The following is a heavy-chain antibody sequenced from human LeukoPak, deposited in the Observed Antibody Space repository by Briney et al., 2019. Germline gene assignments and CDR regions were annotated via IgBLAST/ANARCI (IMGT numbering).Heavy chain of an antibody. CDR1: GYSISSGYY. CDR3: ASFPARNAFDI. Sequence: SETLSLTCAVSGYSISSGYYWGWIRQPPGKGLEWIGSIYHSGSTYYNPSLKSRVTISVDTSKNQFSLKLSSVTAADTAVYYCASFPARNAFDIWGQGTMVTVSS. J-gene: IGHJ3*02. CDR2: IYHSGST. V-gene: IGHV4-38-2*01.